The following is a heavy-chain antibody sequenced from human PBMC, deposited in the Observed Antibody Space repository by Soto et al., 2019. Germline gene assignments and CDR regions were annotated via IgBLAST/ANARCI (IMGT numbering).Heavy chain of an antibody. V-gene: IGHV3-53*01. CDR2: IWTSGST. CDR3: ATRPLLRGAP. J-gene: IGHJ3*01. D-gene: IGHD3-16*01. Sequence: EVQLVESGGGLIQPGGSLRLSCEASGFTFSSNDMNWVRQAPRKGLEWVSLIWTSGSTAYADSVKGRFTISRDNSKSALYLHMSSLRAEDTAVYYCATRPLLRGAPWGQGTMVTVSS. CDR1: GFTFSSND.